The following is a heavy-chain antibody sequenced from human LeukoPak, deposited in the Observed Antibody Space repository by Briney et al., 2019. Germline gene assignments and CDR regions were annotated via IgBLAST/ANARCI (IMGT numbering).Heavy chain of an antibody. V-gene: IGHV3-23*01. CDR2: ISGSGGTT. Sequence: GGPLRLSCVASGFTFNSYAMSWVRQAPGKGLEWVSAISGSGGTTYYVDSVKGRFTISRDNSKNTLYLQMNSLRAEDTAVYYYAKDPYYESSGYYDYWGQGTLVTVSS. J-gene: IGHJ4*02. CDR3: AKDPYYESSGYYDY. D-gene: IGHD3-22*01. CDR1: GFTFNSYA.